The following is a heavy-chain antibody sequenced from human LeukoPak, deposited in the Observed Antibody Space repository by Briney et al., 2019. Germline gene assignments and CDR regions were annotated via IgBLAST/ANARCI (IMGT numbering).Heavy chain of an antibody. Sequence: SETLSLTCTVSGGPISSGSYYWSWIRQPAGKGLEWIGRIYTSGSTNYNPSLKSRVTISVDTSKNQFSLKLSSVTAADTAVYYCARVRRGYYDSSGYEDAFDIWGQGTMVTVSS. V-gene: IGHV4-61*02. D-gene: IGHD3-22*01. J-gene: IGHJ3*02. CDR3: ARVRRGYYDSSGYEDAFDI. CDR2: IYTSGST. CDR1: GGPISSGSYY.